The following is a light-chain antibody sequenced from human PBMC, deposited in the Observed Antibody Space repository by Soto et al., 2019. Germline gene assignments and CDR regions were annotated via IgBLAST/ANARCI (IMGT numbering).Light chain of an antibody. V-gene: IGLV2-14*01. CDR2: EVN. CDR1: SSDVGAYNY. CDR3: TSYTGRNTYF. Sequence: QSALTQPASVSASPGQSITISCTGTSSDVGAYNYVSWYQQHPGKAPKLIIYEVNNRPSGVSNRFSGSKSGNTAFLTISGLQPEDEADYYCTSYTGRNTYFFGSGTKLTVL. J-gene: IGLJ1*01.